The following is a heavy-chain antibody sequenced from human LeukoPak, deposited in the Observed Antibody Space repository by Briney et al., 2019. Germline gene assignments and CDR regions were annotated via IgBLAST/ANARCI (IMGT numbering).Heavy chain of an antibody. CDR3: ARAGVCARENYNADAFDT. J-gene: IGHJ3*02. V-gene: IGHV1-18*01. D-gene: IGHD5-24*01. Sequence: ASVTVSYKAFGYTFTNFGISWVRQAPGQGLEWMGWISAYNGNTNYAQKVQGRVTMTADTSTSTAYMELRSLRSDDTAVYYWARAGVCARENYNADAFDTWGQGTMVTVSS. CDR1: GYTFTNFG. CDR2: ISAYNGNT.